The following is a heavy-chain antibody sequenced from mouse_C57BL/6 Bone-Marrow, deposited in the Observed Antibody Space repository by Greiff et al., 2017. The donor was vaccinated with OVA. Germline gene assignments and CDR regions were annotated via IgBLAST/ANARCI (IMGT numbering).Heavy chain of an antibody. CDR3: ARKGYDYPWFAY. D-gene: IGHD2-4*01. CDR2: INPYNGGT. V-gene: IGHV1-19*01. CDR1: GYTFTDYY. J-gene: IGHJ3*01. Sequence: VQLQQSGPVLVKPGASVKMSCKASGYTFTDYYMNWVKQSHGKSLEWIGVINPYNGGTSYNQKFKGKATLTVDKSSSTAYMELNSLTSEDSAVYYCARKGYDYPWFAYWGQGTLVTVSA.